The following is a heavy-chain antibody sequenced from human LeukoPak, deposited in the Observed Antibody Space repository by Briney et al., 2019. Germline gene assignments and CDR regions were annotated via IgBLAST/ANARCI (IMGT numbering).Heavy chain of an antibody. J-gene: IGHJ6*03. CDR1: GGSFSGYY. CDR2: IYYSGST. CDR3: AREGTGYDFWSGSPYYMDV. V-gene: IGHV4-59*01. Sequence: SETLSLTCAVYGGSFSGYYWSWIRQPPGKGLEWIGYIYYSGSTNYNPSLKSRVTISVDTSKNQFSLKLSSVTAADTAVYYCAREGTGYDFWSGSPYYMDVWGKGTTVTVSS. D-gene: IGHD3-3*01.